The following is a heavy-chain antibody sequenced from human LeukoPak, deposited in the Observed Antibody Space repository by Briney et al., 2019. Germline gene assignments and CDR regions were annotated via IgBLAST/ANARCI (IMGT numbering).Heavy chain of an antibody. CDR1: GFTFSSYS. J-gene: IGHJ5*02. D-gene: IGHD5-18*01. CDR2: ISSSSSTI. V-gene: IGHV3-48*01. CDR3: ARVGEEGYTPPEWFDP. Sequence: GGSLRLSCAASGFTFSSYSMNWVRQAPGKGLEWGSYISSSSSTIYYVDSVKGRFTISRDNAKNSLYLQMNSLRAEDTAVYYCARVGEEGYTPPEWFDPWGQGTLVTVSS.